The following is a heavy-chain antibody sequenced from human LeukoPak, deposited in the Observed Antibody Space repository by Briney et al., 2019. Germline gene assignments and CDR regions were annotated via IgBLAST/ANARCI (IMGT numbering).Heavy chain of an antibody. J-gene: IGHJ4*02. CDR3: ARLGYCSSTSCLTAPFDY. V-gene: IGHV4-4*07. D-gene: IGHD2-2*01. Sequence: SETLSLTCTVSGGSISSDYWSWIRQPAGKGLEWIGRIYTSGSTNYNPSLKSRVTMSVDTSKNQFSLKLSSVTAADTAVYYCARLGYCSSTSCLTAPFDYWGQGTLVTVSS. CDR2: IYTSGST. CDR1: GGSISSDY.